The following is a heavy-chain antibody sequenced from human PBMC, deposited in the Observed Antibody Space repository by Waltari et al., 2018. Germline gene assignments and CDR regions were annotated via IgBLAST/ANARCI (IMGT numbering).Heavy chain of an antibody. CDR3: AKDFNYYDSSGYFF. J-gene: IGHJ4*02. D-gene: IGHD3-22*01. Sequence: EVQLLDSGGGLVQPGGSLRLSCAASGFTFSSYAMSWVRQVPGKGLEWVQVIYSGGSTYYGVSGKGRFTISRDNSKNTLYLQMNSLRAEDTAVYYCAKDFNYYDSSGYFFGGQGTLVTVSS. CDR2: IYSGGST. V-gene: IGHV3-23*03. CDR1: GFTFSSYA.